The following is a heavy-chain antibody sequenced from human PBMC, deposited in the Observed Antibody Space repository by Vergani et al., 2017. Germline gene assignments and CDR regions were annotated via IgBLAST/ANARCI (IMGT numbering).Heavy chain of an antibody. Sequence: QVQLVESGGGVVQPGGSLRLSCAASGFTFTNYGMHWVRQAPGKGLEWVAFTRYDGIVEYYGDSVRGRFTISRDNSKNTLYLQMNRLGPEDTAVYYCATAGAAYCRGASCYDFFEYWGKGTLVTVAS. CDR3: ATAGAAYCRGASCYDFFEY. V-gene: IGHV3-30*02. J-gene: IGHJ4*02. CDR2: TRYDGIVE. CDR1: GFTFTNYG. D-gene: IGHD2-15*01.